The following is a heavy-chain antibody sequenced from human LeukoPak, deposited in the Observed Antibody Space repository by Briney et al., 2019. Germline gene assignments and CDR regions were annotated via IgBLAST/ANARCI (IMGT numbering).Heavy chain of an antibody. Sequence: GGSLRLSCAASGFTFSSYEMNWVRQAPGKGLEWVSYISSSGSTIYYADSVKGRFTISRDNAKNSLYLQMNSLRAEDTAVYYCARDLSLHHRSSGWFGFWGAFDIWGQGTMVTVSS. J-gene: IGHJ3*02. CDR1: GFTFSSYE. D-gene: IGHD6-19*01. CDR3: ARDLSLHHRSSGWFGFWGAFDI. V-gene: IGHV3-48*03. CDR2: ISSSGSTI.